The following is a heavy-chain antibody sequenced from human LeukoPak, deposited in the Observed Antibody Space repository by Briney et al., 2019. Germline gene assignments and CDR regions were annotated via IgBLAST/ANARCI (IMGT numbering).Heavy chain of an antibody. D-gene: IGHD4-17*01. CDR2: ISYDGSNK. Sequence: GGSLRLSCAASGFTFSSYAMHWVCQAPGKGLEWVAVISYDGSNKYYADSVKGRFTISRDNSKNTLYLQMNSLSAEDTAVYYCAREDYGDIYFDYWGQGTLVTVSS. J-gene: IGHJ4*02. CDR1: GFTFSSYA. V-gene: IGHV3-30-3*01. CDR3: AREDYGDIYFDY.